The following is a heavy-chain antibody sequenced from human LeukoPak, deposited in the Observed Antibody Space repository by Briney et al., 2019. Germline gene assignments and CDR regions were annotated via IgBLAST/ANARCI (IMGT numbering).Heavy chain of an antibody. CDR3: ARGGYQPYYYMDV. J-gene: IGHJ6*03. CDR2: ISSSSGYI. CDR1: GFTFSSYG. V-gene: IGHV3-21*01. Sequence: GRSLRLSCAASGFTFSSYGMHWVRQAPGKGLEWVSSISSSSGYIFYADSVKGRFTISRDNSKNIVYLQMDSLRVDDTALYYCARGGYQPYYYMDVWGTGTTVTVSS. D-gene: IGHD2-2*01.